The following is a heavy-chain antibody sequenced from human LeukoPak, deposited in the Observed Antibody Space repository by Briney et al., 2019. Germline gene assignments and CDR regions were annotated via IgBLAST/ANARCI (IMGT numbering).Heavy chain of an antibody. D-gene: IGHD5/OR15-5a*01. CDR2: INPNSGGT. CDR3: ARGIPLYSATISYWFDP. V-gene: IGHV1-2*02. J-gene: IGHJ5*02. Sequence: ASVKVSCKASGYTFTGYYMHWVRQAPGQGLEWMGWINPNSGGTNYAQKFQGGVTMTRDTSISTAYMELSRLRSDDTAVYYCARGIPLYSATISYWFDPWGQGTLVTVSS. CDR1: GYTFTGYY.